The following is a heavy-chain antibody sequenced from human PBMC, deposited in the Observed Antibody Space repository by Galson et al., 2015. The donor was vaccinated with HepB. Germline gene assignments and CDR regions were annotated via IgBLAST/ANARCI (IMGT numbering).Heavy chain of an antibody. CDR2: IFYTGRT. Sequence: ETLSLTCTVSGDSIITNNYYWGWLRQPPGKGLEWIAGIFYTGRTYYNPSLRSRVTISVHTSKNQFSLNLTSVTASDTAVYYCARLWFGEEYWFDPWGRGTLVIVSS. CDR3: ARLWFGEEYWFDP. CDR1: GDSIITNNYY. J-gene: IGHJ5*02. V-gene: IGHV4-39*07. D-gene: IGHD3-10*01.